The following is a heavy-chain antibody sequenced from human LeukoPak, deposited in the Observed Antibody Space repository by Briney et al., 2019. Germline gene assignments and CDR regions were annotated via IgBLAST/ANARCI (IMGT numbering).Heavy chain of an antibody. CDR3: ARVGGEDFDY. CDR1: GGTFSSYA. CDR2: IIPILGIA. Sequence: ASVKVSCKASGGTFSSYAIIWVRQAPGQGLEWMGRIIPILGIANYAQKFQGRVTITADKSTSTAYMELSSLRSEDTAVYYCARVGGEDFDYWGQGTLVTVSS. V-gene: IGHV1-69*04. J-gene: IGHJ4*02. D-gene: IGHD2-21*01.